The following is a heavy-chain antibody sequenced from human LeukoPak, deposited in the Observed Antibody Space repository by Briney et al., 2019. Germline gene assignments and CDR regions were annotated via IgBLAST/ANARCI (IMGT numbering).Heavy chain of an antibody. V-gene: IGHV3-21*01. Sequence: GGSLRLSRGASGFTFSTYNMIWVRQAPGKGLEWVSSISTGSYYISYADSVRGRFTISRDDAKNSLYLHLNSLRVDDTAVYYCATGAGLYDFWGQGTLVTVSS. J-gene: IGHJ4*02. CDR3: ATGAGLYDF. CDR2: ISTGSYYI. CDR1: GFTFSTYN. D-gene: IGHD2-15*01.